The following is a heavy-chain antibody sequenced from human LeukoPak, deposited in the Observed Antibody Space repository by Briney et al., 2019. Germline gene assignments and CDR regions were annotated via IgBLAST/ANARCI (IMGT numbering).Heavy chain of an antibody. D-gene: IGHD3-3*01. CDR2: IYYSGST. V-gene: IGHV4-59*08. CDR3: ARHGTIFGVVTKWHWYSDL. Sequence: NPSETLSLTCTVSGGSISSYYWSWIRQPPGKGLEWIGYIYYSGSTNYNPSLKSRVTISVDTSKNQFSLKLSSVTAADTAVYYCARHGTIFGVVTKWHWYSDLWGRGTLVTVSS. J-gene: IGHJ2*01. CDR1: GGSISSYY.